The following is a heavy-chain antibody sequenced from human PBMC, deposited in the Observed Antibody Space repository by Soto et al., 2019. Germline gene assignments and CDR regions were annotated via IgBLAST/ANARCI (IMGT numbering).Heavy chain of an antibody. J-gene: IGHJ4*02. CDR3: ARDGYNYGSFDY. Sequence: SETLSLTCAVYGGSPSGYYWGWIRQPPGKGLEWIGEINHSGTTNYNPSLKSRVTISVDTSNNQFSLKLSSVTAADTAVYYCARDGYNYGSFDYWGQGTLVTVSS. D-gene: IGHD5-18*01. CDR1: GGSPSGYY. V-gene: IGHV4-34*01. CDR2: INHSGTT.